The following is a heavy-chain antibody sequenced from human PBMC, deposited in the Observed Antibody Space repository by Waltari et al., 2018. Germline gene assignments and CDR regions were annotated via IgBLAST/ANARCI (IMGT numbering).Heavy chain of an antibody. Sequence: EVQLVQSGAEVKKPGESLKISCKGSGYSFTSYWIGWVRQMPGKGLEWIGIFYPGDSAPRYSPSFQGQVTISAAKSISTAYLQWSSLKASDTAMYYCARRPYQDYYDISEGAFDIWGQGTMVTVSS. V-gene: IGHV5-51*03. CDR1: GYSFTSYW. D-gene: IGHD3-22*01. CDR2: FYPGDSAP. CDR3: ARRPYQDYYDISEGAFDI. J-gene: IGHJ3*02.